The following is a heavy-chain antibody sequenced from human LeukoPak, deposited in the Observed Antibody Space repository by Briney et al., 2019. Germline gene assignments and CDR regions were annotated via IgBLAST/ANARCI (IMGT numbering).Heavy chain of an antibody. CDR1: RFTFSNYG. D-gene: IGHD2-2*01. V-gene: IGHV3-23*01. Sequence: GGSLRLSCAASRFTFSNYGMNWVRQAPGKGLEWVSGISASGTNTYYADSVKGRFTVSRDNSKTTLYLHMSSLRAEDTAVYYCARGDIVVVPAAHRGPTNYYYYMDVWGKGTTVTVSS. CDR2: ISASGTNT. CDR3: ARGDIVVVPAAHRGPTNYYYYMDV. J-gene: IGHJ6*03.